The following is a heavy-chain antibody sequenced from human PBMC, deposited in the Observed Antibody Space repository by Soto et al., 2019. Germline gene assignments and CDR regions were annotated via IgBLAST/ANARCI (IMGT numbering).Heavy chain of an antibody. Sequence: QVQLVQSGAEVKKPGSSVKVSCKASGGTFSSYTISWVRQAPGQGLEWMGRIIPILGIANYAQKFQDRVTITADKSTSTAYMELSSLRSEDTAVYYCADLLVADTEMDVWGQGTTVTVSS. J-gene: IGHJ6*02. CDR2: IIPILGIA. V-gene: IGHV1-69*02. D-gene: IGHD2-15*01. CDR1: GGTFSSYT. CDR3: ADLLVADTEMDV.